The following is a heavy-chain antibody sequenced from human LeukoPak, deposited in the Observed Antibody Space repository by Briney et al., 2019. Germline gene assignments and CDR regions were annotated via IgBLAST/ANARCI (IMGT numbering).Heavy chain of an antibody. Sequence: GPCLTPALAVSAPTFSRHSTESVRHPARDWLGWVSSIIVSGGSTNYADSVKGRFTIYRDNAKNPLYLQMNSLRAEDTAVYYCARDQSGGSYFDAFDIWGQGTMVTVSS. D-gene: IGHD1-26*01. J-gene: IGHJ3*02. CDR2: IIVSGGST. CDR3: ARDQSGGSYFDAFDI. CDR1: APTFSRHS. V-gene: IGHV3-21*01.